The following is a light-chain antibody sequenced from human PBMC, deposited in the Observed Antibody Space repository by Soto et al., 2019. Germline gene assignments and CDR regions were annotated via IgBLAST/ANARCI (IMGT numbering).Light chain of an antibody. CDR3: QQSYRSPYT. Sequence: IQLTQSPSSLSSSVGDRVTLTCRASQSINIYLNWYQQKPGQAPTLLIYAASSLQSGVPSRFSGGGSRTDFTLTISSLQTEDFANYYCQQSYRSPYTFGQGTKLEI. CDR1: QSINIY. CDR2: AAS. V-gene: IGKV1-39*01. J-gene: IGKJ2*01.